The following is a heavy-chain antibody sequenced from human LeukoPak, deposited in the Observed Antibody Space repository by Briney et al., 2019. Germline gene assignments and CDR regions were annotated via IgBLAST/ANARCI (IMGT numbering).Heavy chain of an antibody. D-gene: IGHD6-13*01. CDR3: TKDRSRQQMWGSVKKWFDP. CDR2: IRYDGSNK. Sequence: GGSLRLSCAASGFTFSSYGRHWVRQAPDKGLEWVSFIRYDGSNKYYADSGKGRFTISRDNSKTTLYLQMNGLRDEDTAVYYCTKDRSRQQMWGSVKKWFDPWGQGTLVTVSS. J-gene: IGHJ5*02. CDR1: GFTFSSYG. V-gene: IGHV3-30*02.